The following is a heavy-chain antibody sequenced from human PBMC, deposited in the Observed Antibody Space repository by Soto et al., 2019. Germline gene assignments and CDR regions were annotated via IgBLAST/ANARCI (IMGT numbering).Heavy chain of an antibody. D-gene: IGHD4-17*01. Sequence: QVQLVQSGTEVRKPGASVKVSCKAPGFTDYYIHWVRQAPGQGLEWLGWVNPSSGGTNYAQKFQGRVAMTRDTFISTAYRELSRLQSDDTAVYYCAREGSADYGSYGVDVWCQGTTVTVSS. CDR1: GFTDYY. CDR3: AREGSADYGSYGVDV. J-gene: IGHJ6*02. V-gene: IGHV1-2*02. CDR2: VNPSSGGT.